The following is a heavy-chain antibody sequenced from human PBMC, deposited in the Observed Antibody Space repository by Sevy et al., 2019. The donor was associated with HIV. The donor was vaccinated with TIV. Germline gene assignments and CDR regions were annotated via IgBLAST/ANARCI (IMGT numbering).Heavy chain of an antibody. Sequence: GGSLRLSCAASGLNVSDYFMSWIRQAPGKRPEWVSYISSSGTFIYYADSVKGRFTISRDNAKNSLYLQMNSLRAEDTSIYYCASDLASGSFFSQYFDYWGQGTLVTVSS. V-gene: IGHV3-11*01. J-gene: IGHJ4*02. D-gene: IGHD2-15*01. CDR2: ISSSGTFI. CDR1: GLNVSDYF. CDR3: ASDLASGSFFSQYFDY.